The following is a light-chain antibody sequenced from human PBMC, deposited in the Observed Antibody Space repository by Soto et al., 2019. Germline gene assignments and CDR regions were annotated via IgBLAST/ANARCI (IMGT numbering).Light chain of an antibody. Sequence: EIVLTQSPATLSLSPGERATLSCRASHSVSRNYSAWYQQKPAETPRLLIIGAAPSATGSPDRFSGSGSGTDFTPTNSRMEPEDFAVYYCQQYGNSPPLTFGGGTKVDI. J-gene: IGKJ4*01. CDR2: GAA. CDR1: HSVSRNY. CDR3: QQYGNSPPLT. V-gene: IGKV3-20*01.